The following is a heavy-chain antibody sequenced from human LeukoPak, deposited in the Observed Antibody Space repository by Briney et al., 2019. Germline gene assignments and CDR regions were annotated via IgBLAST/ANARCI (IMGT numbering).Heavy chain of an antibody. V-gene: IGHV3-74*01. CDR1: GLTFSTCW. D-gene: IGHD4-11*01. CDR2: INSDGSST. J-gene: IGHJ3*02. CDR3: ARSGYDYNDYVTAFDI. Sequence: GGSLRLSCAASGLTFSTCWMHWVRQAPGKGLVWVSRINSDGSSTSYADSAKGRFTFSRDNAKNTLYLQMNSLRAEDTAVYYCARSGYDYNDYVTAFDIWGQGTMVTVSS.